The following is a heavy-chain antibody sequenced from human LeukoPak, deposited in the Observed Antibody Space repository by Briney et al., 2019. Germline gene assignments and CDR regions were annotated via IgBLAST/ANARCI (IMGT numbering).Heavy chain of an antibody. CDR3: ARDRPGEIQVD. Sequence: PGGSLRLSCAASGFTFSSYSINWVRQAPGKGLEWVSSISSSSSYIYYADSVKGRFTISRDNAKNSLYLQTNSLRAEDTAVYYCARDRPGEIQVDWGQGTLVTVSS. CDR2: ISSSSSYI. J-gene: IGHJ4*02. V-gene: IGHV3-21*01. D-gene: IGHD1-14*01. CDR1: GFTFSSYS.